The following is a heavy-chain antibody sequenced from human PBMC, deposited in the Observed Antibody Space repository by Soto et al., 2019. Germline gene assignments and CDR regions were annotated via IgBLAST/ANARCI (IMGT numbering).Heavy chain of an antibody. J-gene: IGHJ4*02. Sequence: SETLSLTCAVYGGSFSGYYWSWIRQPPGKGLEWIGEINHSGSTNYNPSLKSRVTISVDTSKNPFSLKLSSVTAADTAVYYCARAQRPRTFDYCGQVTLVTVSS. V-gene: IGHV4-34*01. CDR2: INHSGST. CDR3: ARAQRPRTFDY. CDR1: GGSFSGYY. D-gene: IGHD6-25*01.